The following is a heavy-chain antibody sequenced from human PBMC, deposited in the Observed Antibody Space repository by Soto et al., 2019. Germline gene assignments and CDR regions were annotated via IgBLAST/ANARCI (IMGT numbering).Heavy chain of an antibody. V-gene: IGHV1-69*13. CDR3: ARDRREYCGGDCYPYYFDY. J-gene: IGHJ4*02. CDR2: IIPIFGTA. D-gene: IGHD2-21*02. Sequence: ASVKVSCKASGGTFSSYAISWVRQAPGQGLEWMGGIIPIFGTANYAQKFQGRVTITADESTSTAYMELSSLRSEDTAVYYCARDRREYCGGDCYPYYFDYWGQGTLVTVSS. CDR1: GGTFSSYA.